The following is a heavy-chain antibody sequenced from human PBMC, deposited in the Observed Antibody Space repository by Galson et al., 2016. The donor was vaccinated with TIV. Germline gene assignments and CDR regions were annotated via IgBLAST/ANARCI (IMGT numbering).Heavy chain of an antibody. V-gene: IGHV1-69*13. CDR3: ASDRNTAFDTYHYYYGMDV. CDR1: GGTFNMYV. CDR2: ITPIFGTT. D-gene: IGHD5-18*01. Sequence: SVKVSCKASGGTFNMYVINWVRQAPGQGLEWLGGITPIFGTTNYAQKFQGRVTITADESTNTAYMELNSLRSGDTAVYYCASDRNTAFDTYHYYYGMDVWGQGTTVTVSS. J-gene: IGHJ6*02.